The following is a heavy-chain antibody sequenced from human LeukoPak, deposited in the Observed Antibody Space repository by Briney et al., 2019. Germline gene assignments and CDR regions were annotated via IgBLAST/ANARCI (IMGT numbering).Heavy chain of an antibody. CDR3: ARADYYDSSGYPSYYYYGMDV. D-gene: IGHD3-22*01. Sequence: KSSETLSLTCTVSGGSISSYYWSWIRQPPGKGLEWIGYIYYSGSTNYNPSLKSRVTISVDTSKNQFSLKLSSVTAADTAVYYCARADYYDSSGYPSYYYYGMDVWGQGTTVTVSS. CDR1: GGSISSYY. CDR2: IYYSGST. J-gene: IGHJ6*02. V-gene: IGHV4-59*01.